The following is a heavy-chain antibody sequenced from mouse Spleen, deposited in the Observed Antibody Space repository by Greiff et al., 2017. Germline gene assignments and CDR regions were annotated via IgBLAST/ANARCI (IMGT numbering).Heavy chain of an antibody. D-gene: IGHD1-1*02. V-gene: IGHV14-3*01. CDR1: GFNIKNTY. J-gene: IGHJ1*01. CDR2: IDPANGNN. Sequence: EVQLQQSGAELVRPGASVKLSCTASGFNIKNTYMHWVKQRPEQGLEWIGRIDPANGNNKYAPKFQGKATITADTSSNTAYLQLSSLTSEDTAIYSCSRSPYGPNPHWYFDVWGAGTTVTVSS. CDR3: SRSPYGPNPHWYFDV.